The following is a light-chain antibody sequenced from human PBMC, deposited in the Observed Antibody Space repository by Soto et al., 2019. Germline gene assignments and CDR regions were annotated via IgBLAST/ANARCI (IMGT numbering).Light chain of an antibody. Sequence: EIVMTQSPVTLSVSPGERATLSCRASQSVSGNLACYQQKPGQAPRLLIYGASARATGIPARFSDSGSGTEFNLTISGLQSEDFAVYYCQQYNKWPLTFGGGTKVEIK. V-gene: IGKV3-15*01. CDR3: QQYNKWPLT. CDR1: QSVSGN. J-gene: IGKJ4*01. CDR2: GAS.